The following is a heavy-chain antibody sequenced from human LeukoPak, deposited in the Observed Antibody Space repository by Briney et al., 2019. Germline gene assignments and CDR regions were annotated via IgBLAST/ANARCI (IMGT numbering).Heavy chain of an antibody. CDR3: AMGGAFFNY. J-gene: IGHJ4*02. Sequence: PGGSLRLSCAASGXTFSNYWMSWVRQAPGKGLEWVANIKQDGRENYYVDSVKGRFTISRDNAKNSLYLQMNSLRVEDTAVYYCAMGGAFFNYWGQGTLVTVSS. V-gene: IGHV3-7*04. CDR2: IKQDGREN. D-gene: IGHD3-3*02. CDR1: GXTFSNYW.